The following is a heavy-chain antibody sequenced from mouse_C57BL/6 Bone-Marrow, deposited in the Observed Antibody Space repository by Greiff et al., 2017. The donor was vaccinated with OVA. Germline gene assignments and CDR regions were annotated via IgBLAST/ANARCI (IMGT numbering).Heavy chain of an antibody. V-gene: IGHV5-4*03. CDR2: ISDGGSYT. Sequence: EVNVVESGGGLVKPGGSLKLSCAASGFTFSSYAMSWVRQTPEKRLEWVATISDGGSYTYYPDNVKGRFTISRDNAKNNLYLQMSHLKSEDTAMYYCARTITTVVADYWGQGTTLTVSS. J-gene: IGHJ2*01. CDR1: GFTFSSYA. CDR3: ARTITTVVADY. D-gene: IGHD1-1*01.